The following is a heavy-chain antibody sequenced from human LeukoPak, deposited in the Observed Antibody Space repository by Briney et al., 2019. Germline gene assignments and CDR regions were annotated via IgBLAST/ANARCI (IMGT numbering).Heavy chain of an antibody. J-gene: IGHJ5*02. CDR3: ARGTLRLGDLSLSNYFDP. D-gene: IGHD3-16*02. Sequence: SETLSLTCTVSGGSMNNNYWSWIRQPAGKGLKWVGRIHSSGSTNYNPSLKSRVTMSVDTSKNQFSLKLSSVTAADTALYYCARGTLRLGDLSLSNYFDPWGQGTLVTVSS. CDR1: GGSMNNNY. V-gene: IGHV4-4*07. CDR2: IHSSGST.